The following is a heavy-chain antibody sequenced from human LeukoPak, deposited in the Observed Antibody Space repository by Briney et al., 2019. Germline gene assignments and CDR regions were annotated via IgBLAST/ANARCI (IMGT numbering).Heavy chain of an antibody. D-gene: IGHD1-14*01. CDR1: GFSFSSYE. CDR2: ITSSGSTT. V-gene: IGHV3-48*03. CDR3: ARDLGPYNTSPNSGAFDI. Sequence: GGSLRLSCAASGFSFSSYEMNWVRQAPGKGLEWVSYITSSGSTTYYADSVKGRFTISRDNAKNSLYLQMNSLRAEDTAVFYCARDLGPYNTSPNSGAFDIWGQGTMVTVSS. J-gene: IGHJ3*02.